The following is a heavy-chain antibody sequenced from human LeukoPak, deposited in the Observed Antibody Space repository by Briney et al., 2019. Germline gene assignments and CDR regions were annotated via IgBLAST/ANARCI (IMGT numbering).Heavy chain of an antibody. CDR3: AILELANFDY. Sequence: GGSLRLSCAASGFTFSSYSMNWVRQAPGKGLEWVSSISSSSIYIYYADSVKGRFTISRDNAKNSLYLQMNSLRAEDTAVYYCAILELANFDYWGQGTLVTVSS. J-gene: IGHJ4*02. D-gene: IGHD1-7*01. V-gene: IGHV3-21*01. CDR2: ISSSSIYI. CDR1: GFTFSSYS.